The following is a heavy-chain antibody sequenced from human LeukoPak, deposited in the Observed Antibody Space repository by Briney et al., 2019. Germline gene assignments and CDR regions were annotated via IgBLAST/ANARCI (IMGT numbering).Heavy chain of an antibody. V-gene: IGHV4-59*01. D-gene: IGHD4-11*01. CDR2: VHYSGST. J-gene: IGHJ3*02. CDR1: GDSISNYF. Sequence: PSETLSLTCTVSGDSISNYFWSWIRQPPRKGLEWLAYVHYSGSTNYNPSLKSRVTISVDTSENQFSLKVNSVTAADTAVYYCARDETSKKDAFDIWGQGTMVTVSS. CDR3: ARDETSKKDAFDI.